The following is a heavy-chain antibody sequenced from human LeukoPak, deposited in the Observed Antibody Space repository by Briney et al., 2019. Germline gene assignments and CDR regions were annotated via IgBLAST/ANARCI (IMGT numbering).Heavy chain of an antibody. Sequence: SETLSLTCAVSGGSISSGGYSWSWIRQPPGKGLEWIGYIYHSGSTYYNPSLKSRVTISVDGSKNQFSLKLSSVTAADTAVYYCASGYYYFDYWGQGTLVTVSS. CDR3: ASGYYYFDY. CDR2: IYHSGST. D-gene: IGHD3-3*01. CDR1: GGSISSGGYS. J-gene: IGHJ4*02. V-gene: IGHV4-30-2*01.